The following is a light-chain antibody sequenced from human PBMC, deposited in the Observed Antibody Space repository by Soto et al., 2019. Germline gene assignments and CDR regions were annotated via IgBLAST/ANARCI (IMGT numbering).Light chain of an antibody. CDR3: QQHDSHTWT. V-gene: IGKV1-33*01. J-gene: IGKJ1*01. CDR1: QDISNF. CDR2: DAS. Sequence: DIHITQSPSSLFASVGDRITVTCQASQDISNFLNWYPYKPGEAPKLLIFDASYLATGVPSRFGGGGVGADFTCTISSLQPEDNYTDYCQQHDSHTWTFGQGTKVDIK.